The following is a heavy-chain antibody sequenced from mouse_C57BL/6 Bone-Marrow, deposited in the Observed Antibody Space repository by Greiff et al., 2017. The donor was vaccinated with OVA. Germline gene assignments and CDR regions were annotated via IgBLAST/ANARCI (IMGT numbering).Heavy chain of an antibody. V-gene: IGHV5-4*01. CDR3: AREEDGYDGFAY. D-gene: IGHD2-2*01. CDR2: ISDGGSYT. Sequence: EVKVVESGGGLVKPGGSLKLSCAASGFTFSSYAMSWVRQTPEKRLEWVATISDGGSYTYYPDNVKGRFTISRDNAKNNLYLQMSHLKSEDTAMYHCAREEDGYDGFAYWGQGTLVTVSA. CDR1: GFTFSSYA. J-gene: IGHJ3*01.